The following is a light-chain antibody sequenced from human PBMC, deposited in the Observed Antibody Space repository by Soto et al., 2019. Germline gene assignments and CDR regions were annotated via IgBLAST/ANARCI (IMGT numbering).Light chain of an antibody. J-gene: IGKJ1*01. CDR1: QSVGRN. Sequence: ETVMTQSPATLSVSPGDEVTLFCRASQSVGRNLAWYQQKPGQAPRLLIYGASTMATGIPDRFIGSGSGTDFSLTISSLQSEDFAVYHCQQYYKCPPWTFGQGTKVEI. V-gene: IGKV3-15*01. CDR3: QQYYKCPPWT. CDR2: GAS.